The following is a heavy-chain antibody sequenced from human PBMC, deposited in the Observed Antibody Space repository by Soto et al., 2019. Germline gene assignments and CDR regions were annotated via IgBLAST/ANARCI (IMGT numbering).Heavy chain of an antibody. J-gene: IGHJ4*02. D-gene: IGHD3-22*01. Sequence: HHWWDRRLCCARAGDAFISCAMSWVRQAPGKGLEWGSAISGSGGSIYYADSVKGRFTISRDNAKNSLYLQMKSLRAEDTAVYYCARSGLRSDLLLITTIFSGSFDYWGQGMLVTVSS. V-gene: IGHV3-23*01. CDR2: ISGSGGSI. CDR3: ARSGLRSDLLLITTIFSGSFDY. CDR1: GDAFISCA.